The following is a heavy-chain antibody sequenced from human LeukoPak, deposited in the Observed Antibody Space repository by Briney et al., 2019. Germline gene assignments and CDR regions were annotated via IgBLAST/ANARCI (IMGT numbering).Heavy chain of an antibody. CDR2: IYYSGST. D-gene: IGHD3-9*01. CDR1: GGSISSYY. J-gene: IGHJ4*02. Sequence: PSETLSLTCTVSGGSISSYYWGWSRQPPGKGLEWIGYIYYSGSTNYNPSLKSRVTISVDTSKNQFSLKLSSVTAADTAVYYCARSSLYFDWLFDYWGQGTLVTVSS. V-gene: IGHV4-59*01. CDR3: ARSSLYFDWLFDY.